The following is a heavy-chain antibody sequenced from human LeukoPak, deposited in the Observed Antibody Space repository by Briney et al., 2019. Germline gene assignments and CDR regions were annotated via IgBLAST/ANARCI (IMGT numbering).Heavy chain of an antibody. V-gene: IGHV3-30-3*01. Sequence: GGSLRLSCAASGFTFSSYAMHWVRQAPGKGLEWVAVISYDGSNKYYADSVKGRFTISRDNSKNTLYLQMNSLRAEDTAVYYCARESGSIPDYWGQGTLVTVSS. J-gene: IGHJ4*02. CDR3: ARESGSIPDY. CDR2: ISYDGSNK. CDR1: GFTFSSYA.